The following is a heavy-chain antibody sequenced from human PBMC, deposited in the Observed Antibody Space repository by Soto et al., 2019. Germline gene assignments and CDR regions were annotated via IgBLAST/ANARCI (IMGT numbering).Heavy chain of an antibody. CDR3: ARQGSNGAYYYYGMDV. D-gene: IGHD2-8*01. CDR1: GYRFSRYW. V-gene: IGHV5-51*01. Sequence: PGESLELSCQGSGYRFSRYWIAWVRQMPGKGLEWVGIIYPGDSDTIYSPSFQGQVTFSVDKSTSTAYLQWSSLKASDTAMYYCARQGSNGAYYYYGMDVWGQGTTVTVSS. CDR2: IYPGDSDT. J-gene: IGHJ6*02.